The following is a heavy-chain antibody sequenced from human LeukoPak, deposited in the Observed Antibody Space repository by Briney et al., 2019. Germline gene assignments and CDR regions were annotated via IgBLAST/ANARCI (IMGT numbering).Heavy chain of an antibody. D-gene: IGHD3-10*01. CDR3: AKGRATGGY. CDR1: GFTFSSYA. CDR2: ISGSGGST. J-gene: IGHJ4*02. V-gene: IGHV3-23*01. Sequence: GGSLRLSCAASGFTFSSYAMSWVRQAPGKGLEWVSAISGSGGSTYYADSVKGRFTIDRDKYKNTGDLQMNSLRAEDTAVYYCAKGRATGGYWGQGTLVTVSS.